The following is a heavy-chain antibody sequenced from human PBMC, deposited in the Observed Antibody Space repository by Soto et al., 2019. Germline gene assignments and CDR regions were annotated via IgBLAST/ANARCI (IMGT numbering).Heavy chain of an antibody. D-gene: IGHD2-2*01. Sequence: QVQLVQSGAEVKKPGSSVKVSCKASGGTFSSYAISWVRQAPGQGLEWMGGIIPIFGTANYAQKFQGRVTITADGSTCTGYRELSSLRSEETAVYYCARDQRLGYQLLPAGFAFDIWGQGTMVTVSS. CDR3: ARDQRLGYQLLPAGFAFDI. CDR1: GGTFSSYA. V-gene: IGHV1-69*12. J-gene: IGHJ3*02. CDR2: IIPIFGTA.